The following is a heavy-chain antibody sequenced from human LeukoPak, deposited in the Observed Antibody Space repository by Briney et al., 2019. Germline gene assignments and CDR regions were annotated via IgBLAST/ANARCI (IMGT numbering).Heavy chain of an antibody. V-gene: IGHV1-8*01. D-gene: IGHD2-21*02. Sequence: GASVKVSCKASGYTFTNYDFNWMRQATGQGLEWMGWMNPNSGSTGYAQKFQGRVTMTRDTSISTAYMELSSLTSEDTAVYYCSREFPFCGADCFSGVFDIWGQGTMVAVS. CDR1: GYTFTNYD. CDR3: SREFPFCGADCFSGVFDI. CDR2: MNPNSGST. J-gene: IGHJ3*02.